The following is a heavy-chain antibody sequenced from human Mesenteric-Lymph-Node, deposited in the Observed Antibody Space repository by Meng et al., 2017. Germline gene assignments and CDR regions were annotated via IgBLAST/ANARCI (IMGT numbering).Heavy chain of an antibody. CDR1: GGSITNRNL. CDR2: VYLGGTI. J-gene: IGHJ5*02. Sequence: QAPEPGPGRVEPSGTLSLTCTVSGGSITNRNLGSWVRLPPGKGLEWIGEVYLGGTIHHHPSLQSRVTISLDKAKDHLSLKLASVTAADTAVYYCARAAILGPTYWLDPWGQGTLVTVSS. CDR3: ARAAILGPTYWLDP. D-gene: IGHD2/OR15-2a*01. V-gene: IGHV4-4*02.